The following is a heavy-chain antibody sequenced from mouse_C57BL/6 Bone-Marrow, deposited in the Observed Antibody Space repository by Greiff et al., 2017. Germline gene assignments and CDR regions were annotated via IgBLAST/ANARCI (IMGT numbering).Heavy chain of an antibody. V-gene: IGHV1-54*01. CDR3: AIWLRRKGFAY. Sequence: VQLQQSGAELVRPGTSVKVSCKASGYAFTNYLIEWVKQRPGQGLVWIGVINPGSGGTNYNEKFKGKATLTADKSSSTAYMQLSSLTSEDSAVYFCAIWLRRKGFAYWGQGTLVTVSA. D-gene: IGHD2-2*01. CDR1: GYAFTNYL. CDR2: INPGSGGT. J-gene: IGHJ3*01.